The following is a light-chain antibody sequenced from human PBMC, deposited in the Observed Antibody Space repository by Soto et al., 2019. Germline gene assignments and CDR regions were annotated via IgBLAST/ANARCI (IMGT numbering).Light chain of an antibody. CDR2: AAS. Sequence: AIRMTQSPSSFSVSPGDRVIITCRASQGIGTILSWYQQKPGKAPNLLIYAASTVQTGVPSRFSGSGSGTYFTLTIRSLQYEDLATYCCHQYCTYPLTFGPGTKVDIK. CDR1: QGIGTI. CDR3: HQYCTYPLT. V-gene: IGKV1-8*01. J-gene: IGKJ3*01.